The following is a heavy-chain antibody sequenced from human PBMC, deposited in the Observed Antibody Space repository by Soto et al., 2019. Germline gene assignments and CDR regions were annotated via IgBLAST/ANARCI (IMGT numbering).Heavy chain of an antibody. J-gene: IGHJ4*02. D-gene: IGHD5-12*01. CDR2: INRSGST. CDR1: GGSFSGYY. CDR3: ARVSRRDGYNLDY. V-gene: IGHV4-34*01. Sequence: SETLSLTCAVYGGSFSGYYWSWIRQPPGKGLEWIGEINRSGSTNYNPSLKSRVTMSVDTSKNQFSLKLSSVTAADTAVYYCARVSRRDGYNLDYWGQGTL.